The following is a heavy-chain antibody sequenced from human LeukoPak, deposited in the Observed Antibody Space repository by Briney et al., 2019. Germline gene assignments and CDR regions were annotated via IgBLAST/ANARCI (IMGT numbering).Heavy chain of an antibody. CDR2: ISGSGGST. CDR1: GFTFSSYA. V-gene: IGHV3-23*01. D-gene: IGHD3-22*01. Sequence: PGGSLRLSCAASGFTFSSYAMNWVRQAPGKGLEWVSGISGSGGSTYYADSVKGRFTISRDNSKNTLFLQMNSLRAEDTAVYYCAKTYYYDSRGSYYFAYWGQGTLVTVSS. J-gene: IGHJ4*02. CDR3: AKTYYYDSRGSYYFAY.